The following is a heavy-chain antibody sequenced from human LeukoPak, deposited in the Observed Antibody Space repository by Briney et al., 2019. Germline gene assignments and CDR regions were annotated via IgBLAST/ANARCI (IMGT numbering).Heavy chain of an antibody. Sequence: GGSLRLSCAASGFTFSSYWMHWVRQAPGKGLEWGSVIYSGGSTYYADSVKGRFTISRANSKNTLYLQMNSLRAEDTAVYYCARGEGMDVWGQGTTVTVSS. J-gene: IGHJ6*02. V-gene: IGHV3-53*01. CDR2: IYSGGST. CDR3: ARGEGMDV. CDR1: GFTFSSYW.